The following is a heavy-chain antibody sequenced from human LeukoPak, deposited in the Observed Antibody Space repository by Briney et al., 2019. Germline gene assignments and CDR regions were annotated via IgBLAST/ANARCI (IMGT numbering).Heavy chain of an antibody. J-gene: IGHJ6*03. V-gene: IGHV3-48*04. CDR2: ISSSSSTI. CDR1: GFTFSSYS. CDR3: AREGGSSLYYYYMDV. Sequence: SGGSLRLSCAASGFTFSSYSMNWVRQAPGKGLEWVSYISSSSSTIYYADSVKGRFTISGDNAKNSLYLQMNSLRAEDTAVYYCAREGGSSLYYYYMDVWGKGTTVTVSS. D-gene: IGHD1-26*01.